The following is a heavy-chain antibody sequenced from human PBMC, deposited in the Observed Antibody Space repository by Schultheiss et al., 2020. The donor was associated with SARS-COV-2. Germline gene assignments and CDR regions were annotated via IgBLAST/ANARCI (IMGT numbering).Heavy chain of an antibody. Sequence: SGPTLVKPTQTLTLTCAFSGFSLSTRGVGVGWIRQPPGKALEWLALIYWNDDKRYSPSLKSRLTITKDTSKNQVVLTMTNMDPVDTATYYCARTPITMVRGVMYYYGMDVWGQGTTVTVSS. CDR2: IYWNDDK. CDR3: ARTPITMVRGVMYYYGMDV. V-gene: IGHV2-5*01. J-gene: IGHJ6*02. CDR1: GFSLSTRGVG. D-gene: IGHD3-10*01.